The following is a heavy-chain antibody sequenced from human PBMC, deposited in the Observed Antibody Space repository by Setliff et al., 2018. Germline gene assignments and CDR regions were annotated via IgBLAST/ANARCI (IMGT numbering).Heavy chain of an antibody. CDR1: GASISGSAYY. CDR2: VYSSGSP. V-gene: IGHV4-39*07. Sequence: SETLSLTCNVSGASISGSAYYWGWIRQPPGKVLEWIGSVYSSGSPYYNPSLKSRVTISMDTSKNQFSLQLSSVTAADTAVHYCARSSYSGSYLNVWGQGTTVTVSS. CDR3: ARSSYSGSYLNV. D-gene: IGHD1-26*01. J-gene: IGHJ6*02.